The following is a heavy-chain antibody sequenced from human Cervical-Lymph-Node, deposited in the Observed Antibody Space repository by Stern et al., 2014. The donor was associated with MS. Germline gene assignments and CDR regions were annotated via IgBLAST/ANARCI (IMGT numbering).Heavy chain of an antibody. V-gene: IGHV4-59*01. CDR2: MFYSGSP. J-gene: IGHJ6*02. D-gene: IGHD2-15*01. CDR3: ARGGVDYYFGMDV. CDR1: GVSITNYY. Sequence: QVQLQESGPGLVKPSETLSLTCTVSGVSITNYYWSWIRQPPGKGLEWIGQMFYSGSPNYNPSLKSRFTISVDTSKKQFSLKVNSVTTADTAVYYCARGGVDYYFGMDVWGQGTTVTVS.